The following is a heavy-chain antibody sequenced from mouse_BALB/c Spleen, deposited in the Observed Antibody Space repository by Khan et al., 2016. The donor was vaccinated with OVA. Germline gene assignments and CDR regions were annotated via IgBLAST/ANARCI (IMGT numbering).Heavy chain of an antibody. CDR2: IRYDGSN. CDR3: ARGGSSGPAWFAY. D-gene: IGHD3-1*01. Sequence: EVQLQESGPGLVKPSQSLSLTCSVTGYSITSGYYWNWIRQFPGNKLEWMGYIRYDGSNNYNPSLKNRISITRDTSKNKFFLKLNSVTTEDTATYYCARGGSSGPAWFAYWGQGTLVTVSA. V-gene: IGHV3-6*02. CDR1: GYSITSGYY. J-gene: IGHJ3*01.